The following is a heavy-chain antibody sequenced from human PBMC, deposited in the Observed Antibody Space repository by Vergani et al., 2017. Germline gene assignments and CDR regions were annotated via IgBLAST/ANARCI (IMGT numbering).Heavy chain of an antibody. V-gene: IGHV3-33*01. J-gene: IGHJ6*03. Sequence: QVQLVESGGGVVQPGRSLRLSCAASGFTFSSYGMHWVRQAPGKGLEWVAVIWYDGSNKYYADSVKGRLTISRDNSKNTLYLQMNSLRAEDTAVYYCASAXPDYGSGSYPYYYYYMDVWGKGTTVTVSS. CDR2: IWYDGSNK. D-gene: IGHD3-10*01. CDR3: ASAXPDYGSGSYPYYYYYMDV. CDR1: GFTFSSYG.